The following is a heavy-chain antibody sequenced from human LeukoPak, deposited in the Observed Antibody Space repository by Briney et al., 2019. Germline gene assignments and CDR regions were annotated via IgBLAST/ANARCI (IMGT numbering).Heavy chain of an antibody. V-gene: IGHV3-23*01. CDR3: AKGPTYYYDSSGYFDY. Sequence: GASLRLSCAASGFTFSSYAMSWVRQAPGKGLEWVSAISGSGGSTYYADSVEGRFTISRDNSKSTLYLQMNSLRAEDTAVYYCAKGPTYYYDSSGYFDYWGQGTLVTVSS. CDR1: GFTFSSYA. CDR2: ISGSGGST. J-gene: IGHJ4*02. D-gene: IGHD3-22*01.